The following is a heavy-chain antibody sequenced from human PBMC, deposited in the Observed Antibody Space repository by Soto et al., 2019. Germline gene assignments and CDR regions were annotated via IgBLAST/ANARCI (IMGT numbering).Heavy chain of an antibody. Sequence: GGSLRLSCAASGFTFSIYAMIWVRQAPGKGLEWVSAITNSGGATFYADSVKGRFTIFRDNSKNTLYLQMNSLRAEDTAVYYCAKLADSQTDYWGQGTLVTVSS. CDR1: GFTFSIYA. J-gene: IGHJ4*02. CDR2: ITNSGGAT. CDR3: AKLADSQTDY. V-gene: IGHV3-23*01. D-gene: IGHD6-19*01.